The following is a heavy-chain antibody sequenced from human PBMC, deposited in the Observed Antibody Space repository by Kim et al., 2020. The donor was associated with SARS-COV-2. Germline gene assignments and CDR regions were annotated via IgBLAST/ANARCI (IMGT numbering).Heavy chain of an antibody. Sequence: ASVTVSCKASGYTFTSYGISWVRQAPGQGLEWMGWISAYNGNTNYAQKLQGRVTMTTDTSTSTAYMELRSLRSDDTAVYYCAREGQYDYVWGSYRSYYFDYWGQGTLVTVSS. J-gene: IGHJ4*02. CDR2: ISAYNGNT. CDR1: GYTFTSYG. CDR3: AREGQYDYVWGSYRSYYFDY. V-gene: IGHV1-18*01. D-gene: IGHD3-16*02.